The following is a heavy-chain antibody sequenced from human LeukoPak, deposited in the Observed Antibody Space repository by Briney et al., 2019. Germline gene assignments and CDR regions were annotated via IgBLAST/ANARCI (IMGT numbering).Heavy chain of an antibody. V-gene: IGHV3-33*08. CDR3: ARDLTMVRTMLGY. D-gene: IGHD3-10*01. Sequence: GGSLRLSCAASGFTFSSYWMSWVRQAPGKGLEWVAVIWYDGSNKYYADSVKGRFTISRDNSKNTLYLQMNSLRAEDTAVYYCARDLTMVRTMLGYWGQGTLVTVSS. CDR1: GFTFSSYW. J-gene: IGHJ4*02. CDR2: IWYDGSNK.